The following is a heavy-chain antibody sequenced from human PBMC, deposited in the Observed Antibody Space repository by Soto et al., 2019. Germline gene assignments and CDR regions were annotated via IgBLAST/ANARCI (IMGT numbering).Heavy chain of an antibody. Sequence: PGGSLRLSCAASGFTFSSYGIHWVRQAPGKGLEWVAVISYDGSNKYYADSVKGRFTISRDNSKNTLYLQMNSLRAEDTAVYYCAKALGGIQLWNFDYWGQGTLVTVSS. J-gene: IGHJ4*02. V-gene: IGHV3-30*18. D-gene: IGHD5-18*01. CDR1: GFTFSSYG. CDR2: ISYDGSNK. CDR3: AKALGGIQLWNFDY.